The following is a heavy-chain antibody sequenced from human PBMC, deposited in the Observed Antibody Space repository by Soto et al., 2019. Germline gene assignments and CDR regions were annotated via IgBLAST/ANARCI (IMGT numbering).Heavy chain of an antibody. Sequence: PGGSLRLSCAASGFTVSSNYMSWVRQAPGKGLEWDSVFYSGGSTYYADSVMGRFTISRDNSKNSLYLQMNSLRAEDTAVYYCARDWGYSYGYRGYYGMDVWGQGTTVTVSS. CDR1: GFTVSSNY. CDR2: FYSGGST. D-gene: IGHD5-18*01. V-gene: IGHV3-53*01. CDR3: ARDWGYSYGYRGYYGMDV. J-gene: IGHJ6*02.